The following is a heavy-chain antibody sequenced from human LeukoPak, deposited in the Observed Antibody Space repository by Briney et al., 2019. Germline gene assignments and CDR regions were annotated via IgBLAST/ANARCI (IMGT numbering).Heavy chain of an antibody. Sequence: GGSLRLSCAASGFTFDDYAMHWVRQAPGKGLEWVSLISWDGGSTYYADSVKGRFTISRDNSKNSLYLQMNSLRAEDTALYYCAKDMWAYSSGGGTFDYWGQGTLVTVSS. CDR3: AKDMWAYSSGGGTFDY. CDR1: GFTFDDYA. V-gene: IGHV3-43D*03. J-gene: IGHJ4*02. CDR2: ISWDGGST. D-gene: IGHD6-19*01.